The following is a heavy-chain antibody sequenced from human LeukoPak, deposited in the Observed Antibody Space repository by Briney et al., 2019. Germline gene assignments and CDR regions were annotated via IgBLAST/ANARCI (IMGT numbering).Heavy chain of an antibody. D-gene: IGHD6-19*01. Sequence: SETLSLTCTVSRGSMSSYYWSWIRQPPGKGLEWIGYIYYNGSTNYNPSLKSRVNISVDTSKNQFSLKLTSVTAADTAVYYCARVRVSSSSHPWYFDYWGRGTLATVSS. CDR1: RGSMSSYY. J-gene: IGHJ4*02. V-gene: IGHV4-59*01. CDR3: ARVRVSSSSHPWYFDY. CDR2: IYYNGST.